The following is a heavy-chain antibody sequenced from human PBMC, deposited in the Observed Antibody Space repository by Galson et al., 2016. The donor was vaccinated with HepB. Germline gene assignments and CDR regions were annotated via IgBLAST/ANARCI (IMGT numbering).Heavy chain of an antibody. CDR3: VGYGGNSV. CDR2: LYGGGGT. D-gene: IGHD4-23*01. J-gene: IGHJ4*02. Sequence: SLRLSCAVSGFRVSAHHVGWFRQAPGKGLECVSVLYGGGGTYHTDPVKGRFSVSRDNSKNIVYLQMNSLRADDTAVYYCVGYGGNSVWGQGTLVTVSS. V-gene: IGHV3-53*01. CDR1: GFRVSAHH.